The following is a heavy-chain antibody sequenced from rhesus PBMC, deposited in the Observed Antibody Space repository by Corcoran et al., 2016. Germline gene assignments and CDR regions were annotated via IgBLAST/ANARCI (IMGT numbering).Heavy chain of an antibody. CDR3: ARLGQVDDY. D-gene: IGHD2-39*02. CDR2: IYGTTMTT. Sequence: QLQLQESGPGLVKPSETLSLTCAVSGGSISSNYWSWIRQPPGKGLEWIGYIYGTTMTTNYNPSLKSRVTISKDTSKNQFSLKLSSVTAADTAVYYCARLGQVDDYWGQGVLVTV. J-gene: IGHJ4*01. V-gene: IGHV4-147*01. CDR1: GGSISSNY.